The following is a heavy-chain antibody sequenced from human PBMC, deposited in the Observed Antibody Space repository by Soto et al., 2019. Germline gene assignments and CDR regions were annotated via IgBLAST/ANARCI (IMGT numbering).Heavy chain of an antibody. CDR2: ISAYNGNT. Sequence: GASVKVSCKASGYTFTSYGISWVRQAPGQGLEWMGWISAYNGNTNYAQKLQGRVTMTTDTSTSTAYMELRSLRSDDTAVYYCARDVRRSRSWNNWIHPSGQATLVTVSS. V-gene: IGHV1-18*01. CDR1: GYTFTSYG. CDR3: ARDVRRSRSWNNWIHP. D-gene: IGHD6-13*01. J-gene: IGHJ5*02.